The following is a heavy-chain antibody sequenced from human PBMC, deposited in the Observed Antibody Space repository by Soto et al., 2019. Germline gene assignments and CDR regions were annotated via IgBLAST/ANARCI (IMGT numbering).Heavy chain of an antibody. J-gene: IGHJ6*02. V-gene: IGHV3-30*04. CDR2: ISFDGKNK. CDR3: ARDRWEQAPPRYYYGMDV. D-gene: IGHD1-26*01. Sequence: AVSGGTFNRHAINWVRQAPGKGLEWVAVISFDGKNKYYGDSVEGRFTVSRENFNNTVYLQMNSLRGEDTAVYFCARDRWEQAPPRYYYGMDVWGQGTTVTVSS. CDR1: GGTFNRHA.